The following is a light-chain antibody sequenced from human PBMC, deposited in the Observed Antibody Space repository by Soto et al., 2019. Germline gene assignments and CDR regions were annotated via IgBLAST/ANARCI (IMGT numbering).Light chain of an antibody. CDR2: EVS. Sequence: QSVLTQPASVSGSPGQSITISCTGTSSDVGGYNFVSWYQQHPGKAPKLIIYEVSNRPSGVSNRFSASKSGNTASLTISGLQAEDEADYYCSSYTNSSTLVGFGGGTKLTVL. J-gene: IGLJ2*01. CDR1: SSDVGGYNF. V-gene: IGLV2-14*01. CDR3: SSYTNSSTLVG.